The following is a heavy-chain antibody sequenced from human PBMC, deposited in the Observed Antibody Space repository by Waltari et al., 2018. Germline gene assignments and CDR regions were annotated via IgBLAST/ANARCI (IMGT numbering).Heavy chain of an antibody. CDR2: IVVGSGNT. V-gene: IGHV1-58*01. J-gene: IGHJ4*02. CDR1: GFTVTSSA. CDR3: AAGVYYDILTGPKV. Sequence: QMQLVQSGPEVKQPGTSGKVSCKAAGFTVTSSAGPWVRQARGQRLEWIGWIVVGSGNTNYAQKFQERVTITRDMSTSTAYMELSSLRSEDTAVYYCAAGVYYDILTGPKVWGQGTLVTVSS. D-gene: IGHD3-9*01.